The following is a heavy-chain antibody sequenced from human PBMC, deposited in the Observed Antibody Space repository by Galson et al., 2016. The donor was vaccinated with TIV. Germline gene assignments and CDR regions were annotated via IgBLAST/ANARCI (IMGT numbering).Heavy chain of an antibody. CDR2: INAGNGNT. D-gene: IGHD2-21*01. V-gene: IGHV1-3*01. Sequence: SVKVSCKASGYTFNIYTLHWVRQAPGQRLEWMGRINAGNGNTKYSQKFQDRVTITRDTSASTVYMELSSLTSADTAVYYCARPPYCGGDCYKYDRWGQGTLVTVSS. CDR1: GYTFNIYT. CDR3: ARPPYCGGDCYKYDR. J-gene: IGHJ5*02.